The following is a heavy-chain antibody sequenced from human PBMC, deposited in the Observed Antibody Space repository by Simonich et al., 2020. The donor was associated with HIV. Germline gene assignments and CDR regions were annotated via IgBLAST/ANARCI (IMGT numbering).Heavy chain of an antibody. CDR1: GGSFSGYY. CDR2: INNSGST. J-gene: IGHJ4*02. V-gene: IGHV4-34*01. Sequence: QVHLQQWGAGLLKPSETLSLTCAVYGGSFSGYYWIWFRQPPGKGLEWIGEINNSGSTNYNPSLKSRVTISVDTSKNQFSLKLSSVTAADTAMYYCTRRSGYDFDYWGQGTLVTVSS. CDR3: TRRSGYDFDY. D-gene: IGHD5-12*01.